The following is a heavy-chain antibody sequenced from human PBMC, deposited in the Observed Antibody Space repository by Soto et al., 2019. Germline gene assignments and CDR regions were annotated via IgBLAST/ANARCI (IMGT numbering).Heavy chain of an antibody. CDR2: ISHDGGHE. CDR1: GFTFSTYG. V-gene: IGHV3-30*18. Sequence: PGGSLRLSCVVSGFTFSTYGMHWVRQTPGKGLEWVAVISHDGGHEDYVDSVKGRFTISRDSSKNALFLQMNSLRAEDTAVYYCAKGNSVSPYGAFDYWGQGTQVTVSS. CDR3: AKGNSVSPYGAFDY. J-gene: IGHJ4*02. D-gene: IGHD1-26*01.